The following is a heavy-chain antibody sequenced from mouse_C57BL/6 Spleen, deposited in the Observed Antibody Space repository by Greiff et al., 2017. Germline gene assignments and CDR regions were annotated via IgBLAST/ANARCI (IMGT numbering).Heavy chain of an antibody. D-gene: IGHD2-3*01. CDR2: ISSGSSTI. CDR3: ARDGYYPYYYAMDY. J-gene: IGHJ4*01. V-gene: IGHV5-17*01. Sequence: EVQLKESGGGLVKPGGSLKLSCAASGFTFSDYGMHWVRQAPEKGLEWVAYISSGSSTIYYADTVKGRFTISRDNAKNTLFLQMTSLRSEDTAMYYCARDGYYPYYYAMDYWGQGTSVTVSS. CDR1: GFTFSDYG.